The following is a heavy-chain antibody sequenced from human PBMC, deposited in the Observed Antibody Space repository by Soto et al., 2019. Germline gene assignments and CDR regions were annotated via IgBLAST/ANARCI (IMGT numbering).Heavy chain of an antibody. CDR2: IYYSGST. J-gene: IGHJ4*02. D-gene: IGHD2-2*01. CDR1: GGSISSGGYY. V-gene: IGHV4-31*03. Sequence: SETLSLTCTVSGGSISSGGYYWSWIRQHPGKGLEWIGYIYYSGSTYYNPSLKSRVTISVDTSKNQFSLKLSSVTAADTAVYYCARQLGYCSSTSCYDPRFDYWGQGTLVTVSS. CDR3: ARQLGYCSSTSCYDPRFDY.